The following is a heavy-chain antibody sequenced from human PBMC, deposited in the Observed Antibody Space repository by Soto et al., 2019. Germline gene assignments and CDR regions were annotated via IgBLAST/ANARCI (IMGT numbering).Heavy chain of an antibody. Sequence: SLRIARAASGFSFDDYAMHWVRKAPGKGLEWVSGISWNSGSIGYADSVKGRFTISRDNAKNSLYLQMNSLRAEDTALYYCAKDLYFDWLLGPIRNAFDIWGQGTMVTVSS. D-gene: IGHD3-9*01. CDR2: ISWNSGSI. V-gene: IGHV3-9*01. CDR1: GFSFDDYA. CDR3: AKDLYFDWLLGPIRNAFDI. J-gene: IGHJ3*02.